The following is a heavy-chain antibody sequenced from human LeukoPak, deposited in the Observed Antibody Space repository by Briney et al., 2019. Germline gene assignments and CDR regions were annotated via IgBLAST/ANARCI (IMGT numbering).Heavy chain of an antibody. CDR3: ARTRSIFDS. CDR2: TYYRSKWFN. J-gene: IGHJ4*02. V-gene: IGHV6-1*01. Sequence: SQTLSLTCAISGDSVSSKSAAWNWIRQSPSRGLEWLGRTYYRSKWFNDYAVSVKIRITIKPDTSKNHFPLQLNTAAPEDTAVYYCARTRSIFDSWGQGTLVTVSS. CDR1: GDSVSSKSAA.